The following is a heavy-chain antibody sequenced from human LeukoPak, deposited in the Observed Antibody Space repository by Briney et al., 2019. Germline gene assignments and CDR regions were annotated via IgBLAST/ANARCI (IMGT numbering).Heavy chain of an antibody. CDR1: GGPISGYY. CDR2: INHSGTI. V-gene: IGHV4-34*01. J-gene: IGHJ6*03. CDR3: ARGPITIFGIYMDV. Sequence: PSVTLSLTCVVQGGPISGYYWSWIRQPPGKGLEWVGEINHSGTINYSSSLKRRVSISEDTSKNQFSLKLNSVTAADTAVYYCARGPITIFGIYMDVWGEGTTVTVSS. D-gene: IGHD3-3*01.